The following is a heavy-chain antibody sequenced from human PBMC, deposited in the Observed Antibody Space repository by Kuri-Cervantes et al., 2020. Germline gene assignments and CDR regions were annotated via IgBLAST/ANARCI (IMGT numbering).Heavy chain of an antibody. CDR2: IYHSGST. V-gene: IGHV4-30-2*01. Sequence: SETLSLTCAVSGGSISSGGYSWSWLRQPPGKCLEWIGYIYHSGSTYYNPSLKSRVTISVDRSKNQFSLKLSSVTAADTAVYYCARDGYYYYYGMDVWGQGTTVTVSS. J-gene: IGHJ6*02. CDR3: ARDGYYYYYGMDV. CDR1: GGSISSGGYS.